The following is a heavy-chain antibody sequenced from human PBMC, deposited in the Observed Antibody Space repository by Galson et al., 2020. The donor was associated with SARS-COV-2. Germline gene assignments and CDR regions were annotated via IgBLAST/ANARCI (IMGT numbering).Heavy chain of an antibody. D-gene: IGHD4-4*01. Sequence: SETLSLTCTVSGASISNNDFYWGWIRQTPEKGLEWITSIYYSGSTYYNPSLKSRVTISLDTSKNQFSLKLSSVTAADTARYFCTRDYSYPRGYFDSWGQGTLVTVSS. CDR3: TRDYSYPRGYFDS. J-gene: IGHJ4*02. CDR1: GASISNNDFY. CDR2: IYYSGST. V-gene: IGHV4-39*07.